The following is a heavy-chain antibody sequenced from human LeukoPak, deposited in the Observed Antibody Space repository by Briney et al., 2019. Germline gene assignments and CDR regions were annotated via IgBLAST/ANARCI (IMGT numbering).Heavy chain of an antibody. D-gene: IGHD6-13*01. J-gene: IGHJ5*02. CDR3: ARCIAAAGVDP. CDR2: INHSGST. CDR1: GGSFSGYY. V-gene: IGHV4-34*01. Sequence: PSETLSLTCAVYGGSFSGYYWSWIRQPPGKGLEWIGEINHSGSTNYNPSLKSRVTISVDTSKNQFSLKLSSVTAADTAVYYCARCIAAAGVDPWGQGTLVTVSS.